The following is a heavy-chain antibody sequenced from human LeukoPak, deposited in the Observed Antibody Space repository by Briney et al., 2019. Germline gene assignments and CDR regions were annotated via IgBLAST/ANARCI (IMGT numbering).Heavy chain of an antibody. J-gene: IGHJ6*02. CDR3: AILGYGSGSYYTGNHYYYYGMDV. Sequence: SETLSLTCTVSGGSISSYYWSWIRQPPGKGLEWIGYIYYSGSTNYNPSLKSRVTISVDTSKNQFSLKLSSVTAADTAVYYCAILGYGSGSYYTGNHYYYYGMDVWGQGTTVTVSS. CDR2: IYYSGST. D-gene: IGHD3-10*01. CDR1: GGSISSYY. V-gene: IGHV4-59*08.